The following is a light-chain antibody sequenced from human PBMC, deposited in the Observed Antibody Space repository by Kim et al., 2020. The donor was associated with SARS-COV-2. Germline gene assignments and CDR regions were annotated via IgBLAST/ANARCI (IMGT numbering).Light chain of an antibody. V-gene: IGLV1-47*01. CDR2: KNN. Sequence: GQRVTISCSGSSSNIGSNYVYWYQQLPGTAPKLLIYKNNQRPSGVPDRFSGSKSGTSASLAISGLRSEDEADYYCAAWDDSLSGWVFGGGTKLTVL. J-gene: IGLJ3*02. CDR1: SSNIGSNY. CDR3: AAWDDSLSGWV.